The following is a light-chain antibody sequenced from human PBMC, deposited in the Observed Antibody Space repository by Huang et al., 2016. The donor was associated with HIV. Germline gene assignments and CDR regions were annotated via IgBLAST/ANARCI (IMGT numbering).Light chain of an antibody. CDR3: QQYSSYST. CDR2: KAS. CDR1: QSINSW. J-gene: IGKJ1*01. V-gene: IGKV1-5*03. Sequence: DIQMAQSPSTLSASVGDRVTITCRASQSINSWFAWYQQKPGKAPKLLIYKASTLETGVPSMFSGSGSGTEFTLTLSSLQPDDFATYYCQQYSSYSTFGQGTKVEMK.